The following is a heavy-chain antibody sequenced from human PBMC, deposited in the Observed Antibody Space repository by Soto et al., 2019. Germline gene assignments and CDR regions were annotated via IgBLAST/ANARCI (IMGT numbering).Heavy chain of an antibody. Sequence: PXVTMSLTCAVDGGTFICYCLSWISQTPGKGLEWIGEINHSGSTNYNPSLKSRVTISVDTSKNQFSLRLSSVTAADTAVYYCARGGSSYYYYYMDVWGKGTTVTVSS. CDR3: ARGGSSYYYYYMDV. CDR2: INHSGST. J-gene: IGHJ6*03. CDR1: GGTFICYC. V-gene: IGHV4-34*01.